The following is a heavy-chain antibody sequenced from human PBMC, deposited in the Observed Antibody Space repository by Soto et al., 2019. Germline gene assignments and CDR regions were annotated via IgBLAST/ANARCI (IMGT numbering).Heavy chain of an antibody. Sequence: QVQLQESGPGLVKPSQTLSLTCTVSGGSISSGDYYWSWIRQPPGKGLEWIGYIYYSGSTYYNPSRKSRVTISVDTSKNQFSRKLSSVTAADTAVYYCACRSRTDYPRSYYFDYWGQGTLVTVSS. D-gene: IGHD4-17*01. V-gene: IGHV4-30-4*01. J-gene: IGHJ4*02. CDR3: ACRSRTDYPRSYYFDY. CDR1: GGSISSGDYY. CDR2: IYYSGST.